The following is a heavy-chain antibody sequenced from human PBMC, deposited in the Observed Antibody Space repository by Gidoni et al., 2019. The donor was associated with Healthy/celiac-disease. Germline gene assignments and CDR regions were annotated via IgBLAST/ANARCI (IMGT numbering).Heavy chain of an antibody. V-gene: IGHV4-39*01. CDR2: IDYSGST. Sequence: QLQLQESGPGLVKPSETLSLTCTVSGGSISRSRYYWGWLRQPPGKGLEWIGSIDYSGSTYYNPALKSRVTISVDTSKNQFSLKLSSVTAADTAVYYCARHLSSGVVVTAKPYYFDYCGQGTLVTVSS. CDR3: ARHLSSGVVVTAKPYYFDY. J-gene: IGHJ4*02. CDR1: GGSISRSRYY. D-gene: IGHD2-21*02.